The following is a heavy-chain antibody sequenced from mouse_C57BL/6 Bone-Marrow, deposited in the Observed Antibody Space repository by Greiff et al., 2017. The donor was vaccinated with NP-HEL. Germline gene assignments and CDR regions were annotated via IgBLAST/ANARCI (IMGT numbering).Heavy chain of an antibody. CDR2: ISDGGSYT. CDR1: GFTFSSYA. J-gene: IGHJ3*01. D-gene: IGHD2-1*01. V-gene: IGHV5-4*01. CDR3: ARVRYGNYVGWTY. Sequence: EVHLVESGGGLVKPGGSLKLSCAASGFTFSSYAMSWVRQTPEKRLEWVATISDGGSYTYYPDNVKGRFTISRDNAKNNLYLQMSHLKSEDTAMYYCARVRYGNYVGWTYWGQGTLVTVSA.